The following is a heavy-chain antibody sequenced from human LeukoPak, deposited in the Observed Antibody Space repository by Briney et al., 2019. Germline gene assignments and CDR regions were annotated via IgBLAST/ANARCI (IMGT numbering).Heavy chain of an antibody. D-gene: IGHD6-6*01. J-gene: IGHJ4*02. CDR3: ARDIAARPSSDYYFDY. CDR1: GYTFTSYG. Sequence: ASVKVSCKASGYTFTSYGISWVRQAPGQGREWMGWISAYNGNTNYAQKLQGRVTMTTDTSTSTAYMELRSLRSDDTAVYYCARDIAARPSSDYYFDYWGQGTLVTVSS. V-gene: IGHV1-18*01. CDR2: ISAYNGNT.